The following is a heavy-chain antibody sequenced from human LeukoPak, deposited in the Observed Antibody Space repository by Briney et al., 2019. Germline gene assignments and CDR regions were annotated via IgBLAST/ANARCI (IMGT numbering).Heavy chain of an antibody. J-gene: IGHJ4*02. V-gene: IGHV4-39*01. CDR2: IFYSGNT. CDR3: ARGGRTGALGY. D-gene: IGHD7-27*01. CDR1: GGSFSSISYN. Sequence: TSETLSLTCTVSGGSFSSISYNWVWIRPPPGKGLEWIGSIFYSGNTYYNPSLKSRVTISVDTSKSQFSLKLSSVTAADTAVYYCARGGRTGALGYWGQGTLVTVSS.